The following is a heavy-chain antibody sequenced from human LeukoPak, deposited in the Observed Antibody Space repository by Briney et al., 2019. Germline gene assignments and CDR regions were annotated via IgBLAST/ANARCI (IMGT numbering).Heavy chain of an antibody. V-gene: IGHV4-4*07. D-gene: IGHD4-11*01. J-gene: IGHJ6*03. Sequence: PSETLSLTCTVSGGSISSYYWSWIRQPAGKGLEWIGRIYTSGSTNYNPSLKSRVTMSVDTSKNQFSLKLSSVTAADTAVYHCARGGVVTTDPYYYYYYMDVWGKGTTVTVSS. CDR2: IYTSGST. CDR3: ARGGVVTTDPYYYYYYMDV. CDR1: GGSISSYY.